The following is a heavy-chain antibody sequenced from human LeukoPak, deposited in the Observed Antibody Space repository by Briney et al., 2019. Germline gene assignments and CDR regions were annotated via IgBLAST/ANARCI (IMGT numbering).Heavy chain of an antibody. D-gene: IGHD3-22*01. CDR2: IIPIFGTA. CDR3: ARDLYYYDSSGYYDDY. J-gene: IGHJ4*02. Sequence: ASVKVSCKASGGTFISYAISWVRQAPGQGLEWMGGIIPIFGTANYAQKFQGRVTITADESTSTAYMELSSLRSEDTAVYYCARDLYYYDSSGYYDDYWGQGTLVTVSS. V-gene: IGHV1-69*13. CDR1: GGTFISYA.